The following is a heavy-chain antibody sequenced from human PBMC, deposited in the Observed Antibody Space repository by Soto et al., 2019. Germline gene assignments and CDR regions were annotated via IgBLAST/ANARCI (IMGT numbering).Heavy chain of an antibody. CDR2: INPNSGGT. Sequence: ASVKVSCKASGYTFTGYYMHWVRQAPGQGLEWMGWINPNSGGTNYAQKFQGRVTMTRDTSISTAYMELSRLRSDDTAVYYCAKSFSDYVWGSYRQPGPRSYFDYWGQGTLVTVSS. CDR3: AKSFSDYVWGSYRQPGPRSYFDY. V-gene: IGHV1-2*02. D-gene: IGHD3-16*02. CDR1: GYTFTGYY. J-gene: IGHJ4*02.